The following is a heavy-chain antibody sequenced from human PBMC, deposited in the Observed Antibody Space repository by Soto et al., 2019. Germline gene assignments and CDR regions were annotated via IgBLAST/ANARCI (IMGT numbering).Heavy chain of an antibody. CDR3: ARVYSGSYSDY. V-gene: IGHV4-38-2*01. CDR2: IYHSGST. D-gene: IGHD1-26*01. Sequence: ETLSLTCAVSGYSISSGYYWGWIRQPPGKGLEWIGSIYHSGSTYYNPSLKSRVTISVDTSKNQFSLKLSSVTAADTAVYYCARVYSGSYSDYWGQGTLVTVSS. CDR1: GYSISSGYY. J-gene: IGHJ4*02.